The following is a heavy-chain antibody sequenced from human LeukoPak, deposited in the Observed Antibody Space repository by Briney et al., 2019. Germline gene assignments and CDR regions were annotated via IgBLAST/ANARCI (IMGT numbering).Heavy chain of an antibody. D-gene: IGHD5-18*01. CDR1: GGSISGWY. Sequence: KPSETLSLTCTVSGGSISGWYWSWIRQPPGKGLEWIGYIYGSGYTNYNPSLKSRVTISVDKSKNQFSLKLSSVTAADTAVYYCASCESGYSYGYPHWGQGTLVTVSS. J-gene: IGHJ4*02. CDR3: ASCESGYSYGYPH. V-gene: IGHV4-59*12. CDR2: IYGSGYT.